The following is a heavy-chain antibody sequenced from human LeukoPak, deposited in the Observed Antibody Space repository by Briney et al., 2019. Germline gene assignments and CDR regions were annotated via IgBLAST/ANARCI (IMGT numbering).Heavy chain of an antibody. V-gene: IGHV1-3*04. CDR2: INTVNGDT. D-gene: IGHD3-10*01. J-gene: IGHJ4*02. Sequence: ASVKVSCKASGYTFTSNPTYWMRLAPGQGLEWMGWINTVNGDTKCSQNFQGRITITRDTSASTAYMELSGLGSEDTAVYYCARKNYFASGSYSDFDFWGQGTLVTVSS. CDR3: ARKNYFASGSYSDFDF. CDR1: GYTFTSNP.